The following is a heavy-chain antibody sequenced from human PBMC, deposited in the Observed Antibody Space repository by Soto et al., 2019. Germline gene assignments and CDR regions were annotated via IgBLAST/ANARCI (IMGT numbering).Heavy chain of an antibody. J-gene: IGHJ5*02. V-gene: IGHV1-2*04. D-gene: IGHD3-22*01. CDR3: ARVKYDSSGYNWFDP. CDR2: INPNSGGT. CDR1: GYTFTGYY. Sequence: ASVKVSCKASGYTFTGYYMHWVRQAPGQGLEWMGWINPNSGGTNYAQKFQGWVTMTRDTSISTAYMELSRLRSDDTAVYYCARVKYDSSGYNWFDPWGQGTLVTVSS.